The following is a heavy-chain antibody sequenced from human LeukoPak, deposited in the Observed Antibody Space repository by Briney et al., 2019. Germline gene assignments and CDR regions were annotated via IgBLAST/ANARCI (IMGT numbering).Heavy chain of an antibody. Sequence: GGSLRLSCAASGFTFSDYYMSWFRQAPGKGLEWTSYISSPGTTIFYADSVKGRFTTSKDNAKSSLYLQMNSLRAEDTAVYYCARESPYYYGAGSYYLSYWGQGTLVTVSS. CDR3: ARESPYYYGAGSYYLSY. CDR1: GFTFSDYY. V-gene: IGHV3-11*01. D-gene: IGHD3-10*01. J-gene: IGHJ4*02. CDR2: ISSPGTTI.